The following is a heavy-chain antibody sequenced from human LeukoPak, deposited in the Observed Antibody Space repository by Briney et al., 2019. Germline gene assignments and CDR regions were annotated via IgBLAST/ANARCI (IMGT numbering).Heavy chain of an antibody. CDR2: IIPIFGIA. J-gene: IGHJ4*02. Sequence: SVKVSCTASGGTFSSYAIGWVRQAPGQGLEWMGRIIPIFGIANYAQKFQGRVTITADKSTSTAYMELSSLRSEDTAVYYCASMEMVTITIDYWGQGTLVTVSS. V-gene: IGHV1-69*04. CDR3: ASMEMVTITIDY. CDR1: GGTFSSYA. D-gene: IGHD5-24*01.